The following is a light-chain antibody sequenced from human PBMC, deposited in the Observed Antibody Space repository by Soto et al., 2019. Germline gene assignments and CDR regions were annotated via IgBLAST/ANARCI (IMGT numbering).Light chain of an antibody. CDR2: GAS. CDR3: QQYGTSPQT. J-gene: IGKJ1*01. CDR1: QSVSSN. Sequence: EIVMTPSPATLSVSPGERATLSCRASQSVSSNLAWYQQKPGQAPRLLIYGASTRATGIPARFSGSGSGTEFTLTISRLEPEDFAVYYCQQYGTSPQTFGQGTKVDIK. V-gene: IGKV3-15*01.